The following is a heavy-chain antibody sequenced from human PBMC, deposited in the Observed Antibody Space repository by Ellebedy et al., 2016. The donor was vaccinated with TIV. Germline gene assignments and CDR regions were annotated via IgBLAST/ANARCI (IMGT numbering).Heavy chain of an antibody. CDR1: GDAISSSSYY. D-gene: IGHD7-27*01. J-gene: IGHJ5*02. Sequence: MPSETLSLTCTVSGDAISSSSYYWGWIRQPPGKGLEWIGSIYYSGSTYYNPSLKSRVTVSVDTSKNQFSLKLSSVTAADTAVYYCARPVRRGLGRKPTGFDPWGQGTLVTVSS. V-gene: IGHV4-39*07. CDR2: IYYSGST. CDR3: ARPVRRGLGRKPTGFDP.